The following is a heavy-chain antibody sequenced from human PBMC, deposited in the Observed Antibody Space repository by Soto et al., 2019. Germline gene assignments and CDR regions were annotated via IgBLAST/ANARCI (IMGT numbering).Heavy chain of an antibody. CDR3: ARIFINFWSAATRNGFDP. V-gene: IGHV4-39*01. Sequence: PSETLSLTCTVSGGSISSSSYYWGWIRQPPGKGLEWIGSIYYSGSTYYNPSLKSRVTISVDTSKNQFSLKLSSVTAADTAVYYFARIFINFWSAATRNGFDPWGKETLFTLPS. D-gene: IGHD3-3*01. J-gene: IGHJ5*02. CDR1: GGSISSSSYY. CDR2: IYYSGST.